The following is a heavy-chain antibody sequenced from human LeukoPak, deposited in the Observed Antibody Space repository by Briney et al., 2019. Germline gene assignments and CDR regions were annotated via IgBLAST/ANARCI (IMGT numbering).Heavy chain of an antibody. CDR2: INHSGST. V-gene: IGHV4-34*01. CDR1: GGSFSGYY. Sequence: SETLSLTCAVYGGSFSGYYWSWIRQPPGKGLEWIGEINHSGSTNYNPSLKSRVTISVDTSKNQFSLKLSSVTAADTAVYYCARSYYGDYSVWGQGTLVTVSS. CDR3: ARSYYGDYSV. D-gene: IGHD4-17*01. J-gene: IGHJ4*02.